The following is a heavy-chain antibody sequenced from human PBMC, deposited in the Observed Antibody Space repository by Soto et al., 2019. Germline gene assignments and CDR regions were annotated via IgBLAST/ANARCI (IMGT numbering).Heavy chain of an antibody. CDR1: GGSISSGGYY. CDR2: IYYSGST. J-gene: IGHJ5*02. D-gene: IGHD5-12*01. Sequence: QVQLQESGPGLVKPSQTLSLTCTVSGGSISSGGYYWSWIRQHPGKGLEWIGYIYYSGSTYYNPSPKSRVTKSVNTSKNQFSLKLSSGTAGDTAVYYCAREEGGGYDHRWFDPWGQGTLVTVSS. V-gene: IGHV4-31*03. CDR3: AREEGGGYDHRWFDP.